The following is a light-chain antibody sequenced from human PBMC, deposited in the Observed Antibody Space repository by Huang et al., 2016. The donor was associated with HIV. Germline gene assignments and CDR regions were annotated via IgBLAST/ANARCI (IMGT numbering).Light chain of an antibody. CDR3: QQSYAAPRT. Sequence: DIVMTQSPDFLSLSRGERATINCKSSQSVLYTSTNQNFLNWYQHKAGQPPKLRLYWASTRESGVPDRFSGSGSGTDFNLTINSLQIEDVAVYYCQQSYAAPRTFGQGTKVAIK. J-gene: IGKJ1*01. CDR1: QSVLYTSTNQNF. CDR2: WAS. V-gene: IGKV4-1*01.